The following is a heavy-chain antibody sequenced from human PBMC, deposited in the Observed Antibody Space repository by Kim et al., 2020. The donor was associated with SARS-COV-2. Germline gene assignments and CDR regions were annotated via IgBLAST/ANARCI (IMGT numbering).Heavy chain of an antibody. CDR3: AKLKQRSFDY. CDR2: SEK. V-gene: IGHV3-7*01. D-gene: IGHD6-25*01. Sequence: SEKYYVDSVKGRFTISRDNAKNSLYLQMNSLRAEDTAVYYCAKLKQRSFDYWGQGTLVTVSS. J-gene: IGHJ4*02.